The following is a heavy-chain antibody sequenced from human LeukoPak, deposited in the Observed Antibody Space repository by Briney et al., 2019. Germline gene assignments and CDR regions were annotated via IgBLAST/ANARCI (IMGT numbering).Heavy chain of an antibody. Sequence: PRGSLRPSPAASVFTFTRVSTDSVRQAPGKGLVWVSRINNDGSTTAYADSVKGRFTISRANAKNTLYLQMSSLRADDTGVYYCTRDSYRSSLDWGQGTLVTVSS. D-gene: IGHD6-19*01. CDR3: TRDSYRSSLD. V-gene: IGHV3-74*01. CDR2: INNDGSTT. J-gene: IGHJ4*02. CDR1: VFTFTRVS.